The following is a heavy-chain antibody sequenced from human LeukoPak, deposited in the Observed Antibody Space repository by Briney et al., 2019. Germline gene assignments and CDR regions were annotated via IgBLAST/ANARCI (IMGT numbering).Heavy chain of an antibody. CDR1: GFTFSSYS. V-gene: IGHV3-48*01. J-gene: IGHJ3*02. D-gene: IGHD1-26*01. Sequence: GGSLRLSCAASGFTFSSYSMNWVRQAPGKGLEWVSYISSSSSTIYYADSVKGRFTISRDNAKNSLYLQMNSLRAEDTAVYYCARGGWELLNDIWGQGTMVTVSS. CDR3: ARGGWELLNDI. CDR2: ISSSSSTI.